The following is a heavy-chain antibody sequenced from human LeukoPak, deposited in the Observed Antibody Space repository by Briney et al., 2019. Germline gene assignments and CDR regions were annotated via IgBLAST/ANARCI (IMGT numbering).Heavy chain of an antibody. CDR3: ARSNGYNSVVWDY. V-gene: IGHV4-59*08. CDR2: IYYSGST. Sequence: SETLSLTCTVSGGSISSYYWSWIRQPPGKGLEWIGYIYYSGSTNYNPSLKSRVTISVDTSKNQFSLKLSSVTAADTAVYYCARSNGYNSVVWDYGGQGTLVTVSS. J-gene: IGHJ4*02. CDR1: GGSISSYY. D-gene: IGHD5-24*01.